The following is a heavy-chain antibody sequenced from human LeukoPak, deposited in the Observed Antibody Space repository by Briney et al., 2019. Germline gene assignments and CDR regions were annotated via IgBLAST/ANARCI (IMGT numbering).Heavy chain of an antibody. CDR2: INPNSGGT. J-gene: IGHJ6*03. CDR3: AREAARGYYYYYYMDV. CDR1: GYTFTGYY. Sequence: ASVKVSCKASGYTFTGYYMHWVRQAPGQGLEWMGWINPNSGGTNYAQKFQGRVTMTRDTSISTAYMELSRLRSDDTAVYYCAREAARGYYYYYYMDVWGKGTTVTVSS. D-gene: IGHD3-10*01. V-gene: IGHV1-2*02.